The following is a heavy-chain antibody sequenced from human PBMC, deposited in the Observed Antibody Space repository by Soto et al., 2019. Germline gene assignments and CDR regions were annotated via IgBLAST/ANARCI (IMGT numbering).Heavy chain of an antibody. Sequence: ASVKVSCKASGYTFTSYAMHWVRQAPGQGLEWMGIINPSGGSTSYAQKFQGRVTMTRDTSTSTVYMELSSLRSEDTAVYYCAREIRRGYYFYYWGQGTLVTVSS. CDR2: INPSGGST. CDR3: AREIRRGYYFYY. CDR1: GYTFTSYA. V-gene: IGHV1-46*01. D-gene: IGHD3-10*01. J-gene: IGHJ4*02.